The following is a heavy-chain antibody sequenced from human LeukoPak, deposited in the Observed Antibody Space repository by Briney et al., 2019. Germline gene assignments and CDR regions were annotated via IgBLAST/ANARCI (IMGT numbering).Heavy chain of an antibody. V-gene: IGHV3-23*01. Sequence: GRSLRLSCAASGFTFSSYAMSWVRQAPGKGLEWVSAISGSGGSTYYADSVKGRFTISRDNSKNTLYLQMNSLRAEDTAVYYCAKDWERRLLPTQFDYWGQGTLVTVSS. D-gene: IGHD3-22*01. J-gene: IGHJ4*02. CDR3: AKDWERRLLPTQFDY. CDR1: GFTFSSYA. CDR2: ISGSGGST.